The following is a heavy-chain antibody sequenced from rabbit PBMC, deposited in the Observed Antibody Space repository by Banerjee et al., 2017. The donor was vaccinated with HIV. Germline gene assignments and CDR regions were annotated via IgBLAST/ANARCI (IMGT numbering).Heavy chain of an antibody. CDR3: ARDLAGVIGWNFNL. Sequence: QEQLEESGGDLVKPEGSLTLTCTASGFDFSSNAMCWVRQAPGKGLEWIGCIYIGSGNTFYASWARGRFTISKASWTTVTLQMTSLTAADTATYFCARDLAGVIGWNFNLWGPGTLVTVS. CDR1: GFDFSSNA. J-gene: IGHJ4*01. V-gene: IGHV1S45*01. D-gene: IGHD4-1*01. CDR2: IYIGSGNT.